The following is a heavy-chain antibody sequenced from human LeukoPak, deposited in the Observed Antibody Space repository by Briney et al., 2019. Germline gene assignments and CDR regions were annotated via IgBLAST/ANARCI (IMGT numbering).Heavy chain of an antibody. D-gene: IGHD6-19*01. Sequence: ASVKVSCKASGYTFTGYYMHWVRQAPGQGLEWMGIINPSGGSTSYAQKFQGRVTMTRDMSTSTVYMELSSLRSEDTAVYYCARGGIAVVGTPRYYFDYWGQGTLVTVSS. CDR3: ARGGIAVVGTPRYYFDY. J-gene: IGHJ4*02. V-gene: IGHV1-46*01. CDR1: GYTFTGYY. CDR2: INPSGGST.